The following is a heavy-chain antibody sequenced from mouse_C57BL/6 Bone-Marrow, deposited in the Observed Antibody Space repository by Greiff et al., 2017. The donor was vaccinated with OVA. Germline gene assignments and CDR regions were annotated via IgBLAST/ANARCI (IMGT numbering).Heavy chain of an antibody. CDR1: GYTFTSYW. Sequence: VQLQQPGAELVKPGASVKLSCKASGYTFTSYWMQWVKQRPGQGLEWIGELDPSDSYTNYNQKFKGKATLTVDTSSSTAYMQLSSLTSEDSAVYYCAKAYYGNSFAYWGQGTLVTVSA. J-gene: IGHJ3*01. CDR3: AKAYYGNSFAY. CDR2: LDPSDSYT. D-gene: IGHD2-10*01. V-gene: IGHV1-50*01.